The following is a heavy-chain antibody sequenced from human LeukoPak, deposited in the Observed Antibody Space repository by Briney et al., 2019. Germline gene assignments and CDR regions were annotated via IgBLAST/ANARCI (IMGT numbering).Heavy chain of an antibody. J-gene: IGHJ4*02. CDR3: ARHEPGTILY. D-gene: IGHD1-7*01. CDR1: GYSFTTYW. V-gene: IGHV5-51*01. CDR2: INPGDAHT. Sequence: GGSLNISCQCSGYSFTTYWIAWVRQTPGKGLEWVGIINPGDAHTRYSPSFQGQVTIPADNSISTAYLQWRRLKASDTAMYYCARHEPGTILYWGRGTLVTVSS.